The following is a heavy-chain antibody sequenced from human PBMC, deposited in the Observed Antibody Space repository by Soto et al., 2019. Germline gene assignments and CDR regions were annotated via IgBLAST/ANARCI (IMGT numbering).Heavy chain of an antibody. CDR3: ARDTGDTWFDP. CDR1: GFIFSSYW. Sequence: EMRLVESGGGLVQPGGSLRLSCEASGFIFSSYWMPWVRQAPGKGLAWVSRINSDGSSTSYADSVKGRFTISRDNAKNTLYLQVNSLRAEDTAVYYCARDTGDTWFDPWGQRTLVTVSS. CDR2: INSDGSST. V-gene: IGHV3-74*01. J-gene: IGHJ5*02. D-gene: IGHD7-27*01.